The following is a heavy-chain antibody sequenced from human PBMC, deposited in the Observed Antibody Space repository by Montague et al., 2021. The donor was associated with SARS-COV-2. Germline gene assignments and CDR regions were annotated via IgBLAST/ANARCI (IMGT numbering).Heavy chain of an antibody. V-gene: IGHV2-5*01. Sequence: VKPTQTLTLTCTFSGFSLISDGVGAGWIRQPPGKALEWLALIFWNDDKRYNSSLKNRLTVTKDTSKNQVVLTMTNMDPLDTGTYYCAHSLLFSSLGDLDSWGQGTLVTVAS. D-gene: IGHD7-27*01. CDR3: AHSLLFSSLGDLDS. CDR2: IFWNDDK. CDR1: GFSLISDGVG. J-gene: IGHJ4*02.